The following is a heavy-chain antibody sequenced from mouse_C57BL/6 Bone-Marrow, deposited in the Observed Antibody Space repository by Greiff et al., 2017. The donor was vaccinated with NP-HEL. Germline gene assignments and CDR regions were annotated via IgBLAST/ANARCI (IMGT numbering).Heavy chain of an antibody. CDR1: GYTFTDHT. Sequence: VQLQQSDAELVKPGASVKISCKVSGYTFTDHTIHWMKQRPEQGLEWIGYIYPRDGSTKYNEKFKGKATLTADKSSSTAYMQLNSLTSEDSAVYCCARYDYGSRRGVFDYAMDYWGQGTSVTVSS. CDR2: IYPRDGST. CDR3: ARYDYGSRRGVFDYAMDY. J-gene: IGHJ4*01. V-gene: IGHV1-78*01. D-gene: IGHD1-1*01.